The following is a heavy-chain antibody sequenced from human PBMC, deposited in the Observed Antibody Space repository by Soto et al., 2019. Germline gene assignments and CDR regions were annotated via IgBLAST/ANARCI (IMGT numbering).Heavy chain of an antibody. J-gene: IGHJ1*01. CDR2: IYYSGST. CDR3: ASVNWNHKYFQH. D-gene: IGHD1-20*01. CDR1: GGSISSYY. Sequence: PSETLSLTCTVSGGSISSYYWSWIRQPPGKGLEWIGYIYYSGSTNYNPSLKSRVTISVDTSKNQFSLKLSSVTAADTAVYYCASVNWNHKYFQHWGQGTLVTVSS. V-gene: IGHV4-59*08.